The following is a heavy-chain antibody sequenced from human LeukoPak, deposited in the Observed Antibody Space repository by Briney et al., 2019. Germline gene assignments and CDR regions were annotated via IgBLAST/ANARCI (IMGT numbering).Heavy chain of an antibody. J-gene: IGHJ3*01. V-gene: IGHV4-59*01. CDR2: IHYTGST. Sequence: SETLSLTCTVSGGSISTDYWTWIRQPPGKALEWIGYIHYTGSTNYNPSLKSRVSMSVDTSKDQFSLKLSSVTAADTALYYCARTYSSFDAFHFWGQGTMVTVSS. CDR1: GGSISTDY. D-gene: IGHD6-6*01. CDR3: ARTYSSFDAFHF.